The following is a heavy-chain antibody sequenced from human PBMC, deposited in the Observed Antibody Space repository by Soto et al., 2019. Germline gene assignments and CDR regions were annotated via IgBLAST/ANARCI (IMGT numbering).Heavy chain of an antibody. J-gene: IGHJ4*02. D-gene: IGHD5-18*01. Sequence: GESLKISCKGSGYSFTSYWIGWVRQMPGKGLEWMGIIYPGDSDTRYSPSFQGQVTISADKSISTAYLQWSSLKASDTAMYYCARQRGYSYGLNYAPKYFDYWGXGTLVTVSS. CDR2: IYPGDSDT. CDR1: GYSFTSYW. CDR3: ARQRGYSYGLNYAPKYFDY. V-gene: IGHV5-51*01.